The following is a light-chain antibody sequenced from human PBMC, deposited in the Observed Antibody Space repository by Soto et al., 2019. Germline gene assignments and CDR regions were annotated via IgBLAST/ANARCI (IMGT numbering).Light chain of an antibody. J-gene: IGLJ3*02. V-gene: IGLV2-14*01. CDR1: SSDVGGYNY. Sequence: QSALTQPASVSGSPGQSITISCTGTSSDVGGYNYVSWYQQHPGKAPKLMIYEVSNRPSGVSNRFSGSKSGNTASLTISGLQAEDEADYYCSSYTSSSTLDWVFSGGTKLTVL. CDR2: EVS. CDR3: SSYTSSSTLDWV.